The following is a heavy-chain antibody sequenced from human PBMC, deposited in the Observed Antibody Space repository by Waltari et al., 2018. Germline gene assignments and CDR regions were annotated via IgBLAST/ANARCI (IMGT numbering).Heavy chain of an antibody. Sequence: QVPLVQSGAEVTKPGASVKVSSKASGYTFNSYAVHSVRQAPGQRLEWMGWINAGNGNTNYAQKLQGRVTMTTDTSTSTAYMELRSLRSDDTAVYYGARWPLGIVVVPAAISGMDVWGQGTTVTVSS. V-gene: IGHV1-3*01. D-gene: IGHD2-2*03. CDR1: GYTFNSYA. J-gene: IGHJ6*02. CDR2: INAGNGNT. CDR3: ARWPLGIVVVPAAISGMDV.